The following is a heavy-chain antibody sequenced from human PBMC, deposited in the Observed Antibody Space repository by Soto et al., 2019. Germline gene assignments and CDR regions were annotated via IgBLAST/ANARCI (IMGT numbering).Heavy chain of an antibody. CDR3: ARERRGYSSTSSYYYFDS. D-gene: IGHD6-13*01. CDR1: GYTFTGYY. J-gene: IGHJ4*02. V-gene: IGHV1-2*04. Sequence: QVQLVQSGAEVKKPGASVKVSCKASGYTFTGYYMHWVRQAPGQGLEWMGWINPNSGGTNYAQKFQGWVTMTRDTSISTAYMELSRLRSDDTAVYYCARERRGYSSTSSYYYFDSWGQGTLVTVSS. CDR2: INPNSGGT.